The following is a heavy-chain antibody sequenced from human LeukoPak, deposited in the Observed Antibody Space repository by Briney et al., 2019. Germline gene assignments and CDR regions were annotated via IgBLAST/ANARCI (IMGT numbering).Heavy chain of an antibody. CDR2: ISSSGSTI. Sequence: GGSLRLSCAASGFTFSDYYMNWIRQAPGKGLEWVSYISSSGSTIYYADSVKGRFTISRDNAKNSLYLQMNSLRAEDTAVYYCARAENYCSSTSCYRWGYYFDYWGQGTLVTVSS. CDR1: GFTFSDYY. CDR3: ARAENYCSSTSCYRWGYYFDY. J-gene: IGHJ4*02. D-gene: IGHD2-2*02. V-gene: IGHV3-11*01.